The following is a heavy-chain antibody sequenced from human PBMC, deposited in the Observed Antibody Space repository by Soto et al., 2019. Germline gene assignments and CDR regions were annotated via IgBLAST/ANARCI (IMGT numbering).Heavy chain of an antibody. CDR3: VRDQDSRGYSVFNH. J-gene: IGHJ4*02. Sequence: SETLSLTCAVYGGSFSSYYLSWIRQPPGKGLEWIGEINHSGSTNYNPSLKSRVTISRDNAKNTLYLQMNSLRAEDTAVYFCVRDQDSRGYSVFNHWGQGAQVTVSS. V-gene: IGHV4-34*01. CDR2: INHSGST. CDR1: GGSFSSYY. D-gene: IGHD3-22*01.